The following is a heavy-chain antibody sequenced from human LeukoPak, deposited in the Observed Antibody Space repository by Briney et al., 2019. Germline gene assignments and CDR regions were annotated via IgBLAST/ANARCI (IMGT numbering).Heavy chain of an antibody. D-gene: IGHD6-13*01. CDR3: ARSGTAAGLPDALDI. CDR1: GYTFTGYY. CDR2: INPNSGGT. J-gene: IGHJ3*02. Sequence: ASVKVSCKASGYTFTGYYMHWVRQAPGQGLEWMGRINPNSGGTNYAQKFQGRVTMTRDTSISTAYMELSRLRSDDTAVYYCARSGTAAGLPDALDIWGQGTMVTVSS. V-gene: IGHV1-2*06.